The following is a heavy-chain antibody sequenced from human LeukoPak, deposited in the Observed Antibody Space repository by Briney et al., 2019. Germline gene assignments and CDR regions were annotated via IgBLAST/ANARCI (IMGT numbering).Heavy chain of an antibody. J-gene: IGHJ3*02. Sequence: GESLKISCKVSGFTFTTYWIGWVRQMPGKGLEWKGIIYPGDSDTRYSPSFQGQVTFSADKSISTAYLQWSSLKASDTAMYFCARRSVVTQVGAFDIWGQGSMVTVSS. V-gene: IGHV5-51*01. CDR1: GFTFTTYW. CDR3: ARRSVVTQVGAFDI. CDR2: IYPGDSDT. D-gene: IGHD2-21*02.